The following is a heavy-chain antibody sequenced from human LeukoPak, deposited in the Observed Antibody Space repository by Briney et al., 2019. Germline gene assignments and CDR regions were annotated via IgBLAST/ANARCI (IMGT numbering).Heavy chain of an antibody. J-gene: IGHJ4*02. CDR1: GFTVSRNY. Sequence: GGSLRLSCAASGFTVSRNYMSWVRQAPGKGLEWVSVIYSGGSTYYADSVKGRFTISRDNSKNTLYLQMNSLRAEDTAVYYCARDSSGYYYYFDCWGQGTLVTVSS. D-gene: IGHD3-22*01. CDR3: ARDSSGYYYYFDC. CDR2: IYSGGST. V-gene: IGHV3-53*01.